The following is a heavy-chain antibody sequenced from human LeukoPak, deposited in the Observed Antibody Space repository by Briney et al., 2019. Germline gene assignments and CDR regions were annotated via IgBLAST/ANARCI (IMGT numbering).Heavy chain of an antibody. D-gene: IGHD3-22*01. CDR1: GYTFTGYY. Sequence: SVKVSCKASGYTFTGYYMHWVRQAPGQGLEWMGRIIPIFGTANYAQKFQGRVTITTDESTSTAYMELSSLRSEDTAVYYCASRYDYTKEGYYYYYMDVWGKGTTVTVSS. J-gene: IGHJ6*03. CDR3: ASRYDYTKEGYYYYYMDV. CDR2: IIPIFGTA. V-gene: IGHV1-69*05.